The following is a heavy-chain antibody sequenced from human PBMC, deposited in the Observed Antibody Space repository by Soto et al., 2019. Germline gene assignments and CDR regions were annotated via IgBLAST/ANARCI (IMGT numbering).Heavy chain of an antibody. D-gene: IGHD3-10*01. CDR2: IYYSGST. CDR3: ARDCYGSSCNGFYP. J-gene: IGHJ5*01. V-gene: IGHV4-31*03. CDR1: GGSISSGGYY. Sequence: PSETLSLTCTVSGGSISSGGYYWSWIRQHPGKGLEWIGYIYYSGSTYYNPSLKSRVTISVDTSKNQFSLKLSSVTAADTAVYYCARDCYGSSCNGFYPRGQGTLVTVSS.